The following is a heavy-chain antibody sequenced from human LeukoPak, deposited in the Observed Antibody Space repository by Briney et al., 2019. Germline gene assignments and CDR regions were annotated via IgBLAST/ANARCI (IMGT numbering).Heavy chain of an antibody. Sequence: PSETLSLTCTVSGGSISSYYWSWVRQPPGKGLEWIGYIYYSGSTSYNPSLKSRRTISVDTTKNQSSFMLTSMTAAETTVYYCAGLLYYYDSSGYYYFDYWGQGTLVTVSS. D-gene: IGHD3-22*01. CDR2: IYYSGST. V-gene: IGHV4-59*01. CDR1: GGSISSYY. J-gene: IGHJ4*02. CDR3: AGLLYYYDSSGYYYFDY.